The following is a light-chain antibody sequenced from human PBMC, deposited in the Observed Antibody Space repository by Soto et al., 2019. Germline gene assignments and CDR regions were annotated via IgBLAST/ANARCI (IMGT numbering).Light chain of an antibody. CDR3: SSYAASDSFVV. Sequence: QSALTQPPSASGSPGQSVTISCSGTSSDVGGYNYVSWYQHHPDKDHKLIIFEVYKRPSGVPDRFSGSKSGNTASLTVSGLQAEDEAEYYCSSYAASDSFVVFGGGTKLTVL. V-gene: IGLV2-8*01. CDR1: SSDVGGYNY. J-gene: IGLJ2*01. CDR2: EVY.